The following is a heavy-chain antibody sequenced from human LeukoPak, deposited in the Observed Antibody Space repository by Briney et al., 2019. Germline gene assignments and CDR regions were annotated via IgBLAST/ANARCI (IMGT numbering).Heavy chain of an antibody. CDR1: GFTFSNFA. CDR2: VRYDGSNK. Sequence: GGSLRLSCAASGFTFSNFAMHWVRQAPGKELDKVSVVRYDGSNKYYADSVKGRFTISRDNSKNTMYPQMTSLRAEDTAVYYCAKPTIVGVTVDAFDIWGQGTMVTVSS. J-gene: IGHJ3*02. CDR3: AKPTIVGVTVDAFDI. D-gene: IGHD1-26*01. V-gene: IGHV3-30*02.